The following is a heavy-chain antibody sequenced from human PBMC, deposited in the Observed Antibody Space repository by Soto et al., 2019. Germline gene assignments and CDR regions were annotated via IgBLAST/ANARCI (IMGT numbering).Heavy chain of an antibody. Sequence: GGSLRLSCAASGFTFSSYAMSWVRQAPGKGLEWVSAISGSGGSTYYADSVKGRFTISRDNSKNTLYLQMNSLRAEDTAVYYCAKDIAVAGIPHWDYWGQGTLVTVSS. CDR2: ISGSGGST. D-gene: IGHD6-19*01. CDR3: AKDIAVAGIPHWDY. V-gene: IGHV3-23*01. CDR1: GFTFSSYA. J-gene: IGHJ4*02.